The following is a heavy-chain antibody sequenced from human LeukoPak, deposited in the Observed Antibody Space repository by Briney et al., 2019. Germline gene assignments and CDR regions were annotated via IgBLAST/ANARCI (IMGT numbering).Heavy chain of an antibody. CDR3: ASDFGY. CDR2: IYTSGST. V-gene: IGHV4-4*07. D-gene: IGHD3-10*01. J-gene: IGHJ4*02. Sequence: SETLSLTCTVSGGSISTDYWTWIRQPAGKGLEWIRLIYTSGSTNYNPSLKSRVTMSVDTSKNQFSLELTSVTAADTAVYYCASDFGYWGQGTLVTVSS. CDR1: GGSISTDY.